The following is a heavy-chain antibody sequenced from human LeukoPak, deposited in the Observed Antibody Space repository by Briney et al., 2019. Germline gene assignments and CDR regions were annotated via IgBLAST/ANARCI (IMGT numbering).Heavy chain of an antibody. CDR3: ARDPNSQYYYDSTSYFDY. CDR2: IKQDGSEK. D-gene: IGHD3-22*01. Sequence: PGGSLRLSCAASGFTFSSYWMSWVRQAPGKGLEWVANIKQDGSEKYYVDSVKGRFTISRDNAKNSLYLQMNSLRAEDTAVYYCARDPNSQYYYDSTSYFDYWGQGTLVTVSS. V-gene: IGHV3-7*03. CDR1: GFTFSSYW. J-gene: IGHJ4*02.